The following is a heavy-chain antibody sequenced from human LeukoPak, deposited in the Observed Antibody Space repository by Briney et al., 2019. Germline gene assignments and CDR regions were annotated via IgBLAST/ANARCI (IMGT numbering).Heavy chain of an antibody. Sequence: GGSLRLSCAASGFTFSDYYMSWIRQAPGKGLEWVSYISSSGSTIYYADSVKGRFTISRDNAKNSLYLQMNSLRAEDTAVYYCARGRSYYDSSGSPKPADAFDIWGQGTMVTVSS. V-gene: IGHV3-11*01. CDR3: ARGRSYYDSSGSPKPADAFDI. J-gene: IGHJ3*02. CDR1: GFTFSDYY. D-gene: IGHD3-22*01. CDR2: ISSSGSTI.